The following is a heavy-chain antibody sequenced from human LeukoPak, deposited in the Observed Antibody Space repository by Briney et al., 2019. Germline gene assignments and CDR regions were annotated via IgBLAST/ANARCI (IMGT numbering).Heavy chain of an antibody. CDR1: GFTFSSYG. Sequence: PGGSLRLSCAASGFTFSSYGMHWVRQAPGKGLEWVAFIRYDGSNKYYADSVKGRFTISRDNSKNTLYLQMNSLRAEDTAVYYCARDPSPYDSSGYSDYWGQGTLVTVSS. J-gene: IGHJ4*02. D-gene: IGHD3-22*01. CDR2: IRYDGSNK. V-gene: IGHV3-30*02. CDR3: ARDPSPYDSSGYSDY.